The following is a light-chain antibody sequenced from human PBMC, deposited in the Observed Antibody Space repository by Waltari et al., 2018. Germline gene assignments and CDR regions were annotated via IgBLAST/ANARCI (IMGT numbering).Light chain of an antibody. V-gene: IGKV3-15*01. CDR1: QSVSSN. Sequence: EIVMTQSPATLSVSPGERATLSCWASQSVSSNLAWYQQKPGQAPRLLIYGASTRATGIPARFSGSGSGTEFTLTISSLQSEDFAVYYCQQYNYWPPAYTFGQGTKLEIK. J-gene: IGKJ2*01. CDR3: QQYNYWPPAYT. CDR2: GAS.